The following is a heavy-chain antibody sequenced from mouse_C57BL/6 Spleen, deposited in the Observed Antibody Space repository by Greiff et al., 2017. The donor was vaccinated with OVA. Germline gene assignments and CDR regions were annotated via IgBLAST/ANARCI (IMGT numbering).Heavy chain of an antibody. V-gene: IGHV3-6*01. CDR3: ARGGSSSKDY. Sequence: EVQLQESGPGLVKPSQSLSLTCSVTGYSITSGYYWNWIRQFPGNKLEWMGYISYDGSNNYNPSLKNRISITRDTSKNQFFLKLNSVTTEDTATYYCARGGSSSKDYWGQGTTLTVSS. CDR1: GYSITSGYY. D-gene: IGHD1-1*01. CDR2: ISYDGSN. J-gene: IGHJ2*01.